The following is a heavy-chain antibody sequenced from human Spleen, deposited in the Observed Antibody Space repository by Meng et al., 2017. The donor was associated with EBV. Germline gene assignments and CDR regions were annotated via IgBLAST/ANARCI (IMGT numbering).Heavy chain of an antibody. Sequence: QGQLVQSGAEVKKPGASVKVSCKASGYTFTSYYVHWVRQAPGQGLEWVGIINPSDGDTSYAQMFQGRVTVTRDTSSSTVYMDLSSLRSEDTAIYYCCTSQFDYWGQGTLVTVSS. J-gene: IGHJ4*02. V-gene: IGHV1-46*01. CDR1: GYTFTSYY. CDR3: CTSQFDY. CDR2: INPSDGDT.